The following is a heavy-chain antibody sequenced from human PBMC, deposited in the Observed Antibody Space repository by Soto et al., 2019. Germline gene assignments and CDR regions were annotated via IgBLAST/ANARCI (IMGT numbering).Heavy chain of an antibody. D-gene: IGHD6-19*01. CDR1: GDSISSGSY. V-gene: IGHV4-38-2*02. Sequence: PSETLSLTCTVSGDSISSGSYWGWIRQSPGEGPEWIASIYHGGTTFYNPSLKSRVSISVDTSKNQFSLKLTSVTASDTAIYYCARVHVMVVAGSTFDYWGQGTQVTVS. CDR3: ARVHVMVVAGSTFDY. J-gene: IGHJ4*03. CDR2: IYHGGTT.